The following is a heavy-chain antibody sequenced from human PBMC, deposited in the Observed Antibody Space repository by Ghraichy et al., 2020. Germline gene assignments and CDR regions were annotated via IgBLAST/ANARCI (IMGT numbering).Heavy chain of an antibody. Sequence: GGSLRLSCAVSGLTFSNACMNWVRQAPGKGLEWVGCIKSKVNRGTVDYAVPVRGMFTISSEDGTNTLYLQMKSLKTEDTAVYYCKTDEPRWDHWGQGTLVTGSS. D-gene: IGHD1-26*01. CDR1: GLTFSNAC. CDR2: IKSKVNRGTV. V-gene: IGHV3-15*01. J-gene: IGHJ4*02. CDR3: KTDEPRWDH.